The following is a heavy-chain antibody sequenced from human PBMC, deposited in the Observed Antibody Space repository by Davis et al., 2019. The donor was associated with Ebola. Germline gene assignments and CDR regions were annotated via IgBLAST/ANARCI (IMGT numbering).Heavy chain of an antibody. V-gene: IGHV3-30*18. CDR1: GFTFSSYG. CDR3: AKSDGGPPGS. CDR2: ISYDGSNQ. D-gene: IGHD3-10*01. J-gene: IGHJ4*02. Sequence: GGSLRLSCAASGFTFSSYGMHWVRQAPGKGLVWVAVISYDGSNQYYADSVKGRFTISRDNSKNTLYLQMNSLRAEDTAVYYCAKSDGGPPGSWGQGTLVTVSS.